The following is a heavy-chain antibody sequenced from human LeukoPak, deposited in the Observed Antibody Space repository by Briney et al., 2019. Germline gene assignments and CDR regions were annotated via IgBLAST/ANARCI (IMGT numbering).Heavy chain of an antibody. V-gene: IGHV3-23*01. Sequence: GGSLRLSCAASGFTFSIYAMSWVRQAPGKGLQWVSSITSSGDGTYYADSVKGRFTISRDNSKNTLYLQMNSLRAEDTAVYYCAKDKGRTMVRGSFDYWGQGTLVTVSS. D-gene: IGHD3-10*01. CDR1: GFTFSIYA. CDR2: ITSSGDGT. CDR3: AKDKGRTMVRGSFDY. J-gene: IGHJ4*02.